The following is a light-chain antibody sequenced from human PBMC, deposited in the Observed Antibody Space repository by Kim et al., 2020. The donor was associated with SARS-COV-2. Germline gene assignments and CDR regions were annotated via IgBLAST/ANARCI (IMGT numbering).Light chain of an antibody. V-gene: IGLV2-14*03. CDR1: NSDVGGYNT. J-gene: IGLJ3*02. Sequence: GQSITISCTGTNSDVGGYNTVSWYQQHPGKAPKLVTYGVADRPSGVFHRFSGSKSGNTASLTISGLQPEDEADYYCSSYSSNTTMVFGGGTKVTVL. CDR2: GVA. CDR3: SSYSSNTTMV.